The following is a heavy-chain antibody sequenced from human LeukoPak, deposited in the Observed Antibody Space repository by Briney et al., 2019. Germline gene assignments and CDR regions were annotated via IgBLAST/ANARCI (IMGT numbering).Heavy chain of an antibody. J-gene: IGHJ5*02. CDR3: ARASGWYNWFDP. CDR1: GGTFSSYT. Sequence: GSSVKVSCKASGGTFSSYTISWVRQAPGQGLEWMGRIIPILGIANYAQKFKGRVTITADKSTSTGYMELSSLRYEDTAVYYCARASGWYNWFDPWGQGTLVTVSS. CDR2: IIPILGIA. D-gene: IGHD6-19*01. V-gene: IGHV1-69*02.